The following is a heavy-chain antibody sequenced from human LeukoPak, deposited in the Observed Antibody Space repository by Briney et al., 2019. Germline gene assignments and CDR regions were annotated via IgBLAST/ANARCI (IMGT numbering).Heavy chain of an antibody. Sequence: GGSLRLSCAASGFTFSSYWMSWVRQAPGKGLGWVANIKQDESEKYYVDSVKGRFTISRDNVKNSLYLQMNNLRAEDTAVYYCARALDSSSSRYQAFEYWGQGTLVTVSS. D-gene: IGHD2-2*01. J-gene: IGHJ4*02. CDR3: ARALDSSSSRYQAFEY. V-gene: IGHV3-7*01. CDR1: GFTFSSYW. CDR2: IKQDESEK.